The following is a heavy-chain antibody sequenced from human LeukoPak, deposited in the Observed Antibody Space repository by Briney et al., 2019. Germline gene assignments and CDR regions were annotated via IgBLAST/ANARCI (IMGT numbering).Heavy chain of an antibody. CDR3: ARTARFLEWGYYYYYMDV. J-gene: IGHJ6*03. CDR2: IKQDGSEK. D-gene: IGHD3-3*01. Sequence: GGSLRLSCAASGFTFSSYWMSWDRQAPGKGLEWVAHIKQDGSEKYYVDSVKGRFTISRDNAKNSLYLQTNSLRAEDTAVYYCARTARFLEWGYYYYYMDVWGKGTTVTVSS. V-gene: IGHV3-7*01. CDR1: GFTFSSYW.